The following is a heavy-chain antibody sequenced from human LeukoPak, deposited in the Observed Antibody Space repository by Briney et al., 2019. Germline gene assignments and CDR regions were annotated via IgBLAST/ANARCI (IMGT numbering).Heavy chain of an antibody. V-gene: IGHV6-1*01. J-gene: IGHJ4*02. CDR3: ARDRGVAQNLNYFDY. CDR1: GDSVSSNSAS. D-gene: IGHD3-10*01. Sequence: SQTLSLTCAISGDSVSSNSASWNWIRQSPSRGLEWLGRTYYRSKWEYDYPLSVRSRITISPDTSKNQFSLQLISVTPEDTAVYFCARDRGVAQNLNYFDYWGQGTLVTVSS. CDR2: TYYRSKWEY.